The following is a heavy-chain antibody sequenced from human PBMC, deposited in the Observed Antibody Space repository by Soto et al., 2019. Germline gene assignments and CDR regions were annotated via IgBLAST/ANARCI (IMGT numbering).Heavy chain of an antibody. D-gene: IGHD2-2*01. CDR1: GGSISSSSYY. CDR2: IYYSGST. J-gene: IGHJ6*03. Sequence: SETLSLTCTVSGGSISSSSYYWGWIRQPPGKGLEWIGSIYYSGSTYYNPSLKSRVTISVDTSKNQFSLKLSSVTAADTAVYYCARPSPHRGDYYYYMDVWGKGTTVTVSS. CDR3: ARPSPHRGDYYYYMDV. V-gene: IGHV4-39*01.